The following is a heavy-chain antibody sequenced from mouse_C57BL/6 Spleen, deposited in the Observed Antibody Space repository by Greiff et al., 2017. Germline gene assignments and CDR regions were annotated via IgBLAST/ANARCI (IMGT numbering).Heavy chain of an antibody. Sequence: QVQLKQSGAELVKPGASVKLSCKASGYTFTEYTIHWVKQRSGQGLEWIGWFYPGSGSIKYNEKFKDKATLTADKSSSTVYMELSRLTSEDSAVYFCARHEDRYYGSSDYYAMDYWGQGTSVTVSS. CDR1: GYTFTEYT. D-gene: IGHD1-1*01. CDR3: ARHEDRYYGSSDYYAMDY. V-gene: IGHV1-62-2*01. CDR2: FYPGSGSI. J-gene: IGHJ4*01.